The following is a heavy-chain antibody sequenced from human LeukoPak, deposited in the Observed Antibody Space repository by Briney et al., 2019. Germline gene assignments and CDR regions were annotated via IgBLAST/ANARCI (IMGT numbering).Heavy chain of an antibody. D-gene: IGHD6-6*01. CDR1: GGSISSGGYY. CDR3: ARVRGGQLVRFDL. CDR2: IYYSGST. Sequence: PSATLSLTCTVSGGSISSGGYYWRWIRQHPGKGLEWIEYIYYSGSTYYNPSLKSRVTISVDTSKNQFSLKLSSVTAADTAVYYCARVRGGQLVRFDLWGQGTLVAVSS. J-gene: IGHJ5*02. V-gene: IGHV4-31*03.